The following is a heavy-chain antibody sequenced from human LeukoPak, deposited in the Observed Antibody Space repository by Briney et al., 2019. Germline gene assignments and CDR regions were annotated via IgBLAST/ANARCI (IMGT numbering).Heavy chain of an antibody. J-gene: IGHJ4*02. Sequence: SGPALVKPTQTLTLTCTFPGFSLTTTGLGVGWIRQPPGKALEWLTLIYWDDNKLYSPSLKRRLTITKDTSKNQVVLTMTNMDPVDTATYYCAHYGDYRFMYYFDHWGQGTLVTVSS. CDR1: GFSLTTTGLG. CDR2: IYWDDNK. V-gene: IGHV2-5*02. CDR3: AHYGDYRFMYYFDH. D-gene: IGHD4-17*01.